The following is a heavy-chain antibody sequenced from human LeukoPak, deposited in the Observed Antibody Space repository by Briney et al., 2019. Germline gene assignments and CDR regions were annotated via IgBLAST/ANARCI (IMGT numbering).Heavy chain of an antibody. V-gene: IGHV3-7*01. D-gene: IGHD3-22*01. Sequence: GGSLRLSCAASGFTFSSSWMSWVRQVPGKGLEWVANIKEDGSDKYYVDSVKGRFTISRDNAKNSLFLQMNSLRAADTAVYYCARGVTMIVLALAGGPFDIWGQGTMVTVSS. CDR2: IKEDGSDK. J-gene: IGHJ3*02. CDR1: GFTFSSSW. CDR3: ARGVTMIVLALAGGPFDI.